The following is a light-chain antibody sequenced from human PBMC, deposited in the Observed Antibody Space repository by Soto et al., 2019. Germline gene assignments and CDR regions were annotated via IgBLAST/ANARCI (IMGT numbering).Light chain of an antibody. CDR1: QSVGSSY. CDR2: GAS. J-gene: IGKJ4*01. V-gene: IGKV3-20*01. Sequence: EIVLTQSPGTLSLSPGERATLSCRASQSVGSSYLAWYQQKPGQAPSFLIYGASSRATGIPHRFSGSGSGTDFTLTISRLETEDFAVYYCQQYSSSPLTFGGGTKVEIK. CDR3: QQYSSSPLT.